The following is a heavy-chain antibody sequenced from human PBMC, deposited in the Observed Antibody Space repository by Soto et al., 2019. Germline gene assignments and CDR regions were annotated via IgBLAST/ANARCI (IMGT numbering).Heavy chain of an antibody. CDR1: GGSISSSSYY. Sequence: SETLSLTCTVSGGSISSSSYYWGWIRQPPGKGLEWIGSIYYSGSTYYNPSLKSRVTISVDTSKNQFSLKLSSVTAADTAVYYCASREYSGYEFDYWGQGTLVTVSS. D-gene: IGHD5-12*01. CDR3: ASREYSGYEFDY. J-gene: IGHJ4*02. V-gene: IGHV4-39*01. CDR2: IYYSGST.